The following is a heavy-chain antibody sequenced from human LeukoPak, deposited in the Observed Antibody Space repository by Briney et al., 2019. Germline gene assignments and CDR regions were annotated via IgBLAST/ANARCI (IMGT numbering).Heavy chain of an antibody. J-gene: IGHJ4*02. D-gene: IGHD5-18*01. CDR1: GFTVSSNQ. CDR2: INSDGSST. Sequence: GGSLRLSCAASGFTVSSNQMTWVRQAPGKGLVWVSRINSDGSSTSYADSVKGRFTISRDNAKNTLYLQMNSLRAEDTAVYYCARKAGGYSYGPLDYWGQGTLVTVSS. CDR3: ARKAGGYSYGPLDY. V-gene: IGHV3-74*01.